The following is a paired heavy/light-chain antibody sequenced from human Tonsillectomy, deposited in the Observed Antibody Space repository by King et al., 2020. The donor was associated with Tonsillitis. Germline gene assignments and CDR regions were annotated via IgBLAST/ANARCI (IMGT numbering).Heavy chain of an antibody. J-gene: IGHJ3*02. Sequence: QVQLQESGPGLVKPSETLSLTCAVSGDSSTSGSYYWSWIRQPAGKGLEWIGRISPSGSTNYNPSLKSRVTMSVDTSKTHFSLKLSSVTAADTAVYYCAREVVIVIGDAFDIWGQGTMVTVSS. V-gene: IGHV4-61*02. CDR2: ISPSGST. D-gene: IGHD2-21*01. CDR1: GDSSTSGSYY. CDR3: AREVVIVIGDAFDI.
Light chain of an antibody. CDR2: DAS. V-gene: IGKV1-33*01. Sequence: DIQMTQSPPSLSASIGDRVTITCQTSQDIRKYLNWYQHKPGRAPKLLIYDASNLETGVPSRFSGGGSGTDFTFTISSLQPEDLATYYCQQYSNLPYTFGQGTKLEIK. CDR1: QDIRKY. CDR3: QQYSNLPYT. J-gene: IGKJ2*01.